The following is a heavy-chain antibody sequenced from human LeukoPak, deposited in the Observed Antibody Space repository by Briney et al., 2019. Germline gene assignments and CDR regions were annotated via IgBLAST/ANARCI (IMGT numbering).Heavy chain of an antibody. CDR2: IYYSGST. D-gene: IGHD6-19*01. J-gene: IGHJ4*02. V-gene: IGHV4-39*01. CDR1: GGSISSSSYY. CDR3: ARQGEWLVD. Sequence: SETLSLTCTVSGGSISSSSYYWGWIRQPPGKGLEWIGSIYYSGSTYYNPSLKSRVTISVDTSKNQFSLKLSSVTAADTAVYYCARQGEWLVDWGQGTLVTVSS.